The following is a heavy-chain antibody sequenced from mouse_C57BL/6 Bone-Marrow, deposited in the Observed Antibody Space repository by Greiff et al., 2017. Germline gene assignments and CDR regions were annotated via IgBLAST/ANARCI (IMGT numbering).Heavy chain of an antibody. CDR2: INTDGGNT. J-gene: IGHJ2*01. CDR3: ASYYDGSSYPY. V-gene: IGHV5-2*01. Sequence: EVQLVESGGGFVQPGASLKLSCESTEYGFPSHDMSWVRKTPEQRLELVAAINTDGGNTYYPDTMESRFTISRDTTKTTLYLHMSSMRSEYTALYYCASYYDGSSYPYWGQGTTLTLSS. CDR1: EYGFPSHD. D-gene: IGHD1-1*01.